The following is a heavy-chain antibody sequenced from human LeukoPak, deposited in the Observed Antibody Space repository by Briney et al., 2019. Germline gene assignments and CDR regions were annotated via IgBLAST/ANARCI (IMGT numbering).Heavy chain of an antibody. V-gene: IGHV3-23*01. D-gene: IGHD3-10*01. CDR3: AKADGSGTYYTRPSDY. J-gene: IGHJ4*02. Sequence: GGSLRLSCAASGFTFSSYSMNWVRQAPGKGLEWVSGITGSAINTYYADSVKGRFTISRDNSQNTLYLQMSSLRAEDSAVYYCAKADGSGTYYTRPSDYWGQGTLVTVSS. CDR2: ITGSAINT. CDR1: GFTFSSYS.